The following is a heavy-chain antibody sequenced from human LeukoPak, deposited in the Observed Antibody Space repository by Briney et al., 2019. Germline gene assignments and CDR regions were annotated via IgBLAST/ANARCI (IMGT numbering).Heavy chain of an antibody. CDR2: INHSGST. CDR1: GGPISSSSYY. J-gene: IGHJ4*02. Sequence: SETLSLTCTVSGGPISSSSYYWSWIRQPPGKGLEWIGEINHSGSTNYNPSLKSRVTISVDTSKNQFSLKLSSVTAADTAVYYCARGGSQWELGYWGQGTLVTVSS. V-gene: IGHV4-39*07. D-gene: IGHD1-26*01. CDR3: ARGGSQWELGY.